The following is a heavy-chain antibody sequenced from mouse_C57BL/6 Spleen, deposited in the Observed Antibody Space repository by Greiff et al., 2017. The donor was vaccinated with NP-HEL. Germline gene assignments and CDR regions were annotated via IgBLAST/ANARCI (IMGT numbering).Heavy chain of an antibody. Sequence: QVQLQQSGAELVRPGASVTLSCKASGYTFTDYEMHWVKQTPVHGLEWIGAIDPETGGTADNQKFKGKAILTADKSSSTAYMELRSLTSEDSAVYYCTREGIYGNYPGDYWGQGTSVTVSS. D-gene: IGHD2-1*01. CDR2: IDPETGGT. J-gene: IGHJ4*01. V-gene: IGHV1-15*01. CDR1: GYTFTDYE. CDR3: TREGIYGNYPGDY.